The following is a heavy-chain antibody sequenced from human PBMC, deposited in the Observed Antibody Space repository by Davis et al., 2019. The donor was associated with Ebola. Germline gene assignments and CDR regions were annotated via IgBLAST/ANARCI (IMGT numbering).Heavy chain of an antibody. Sequence: MPSDTLSLTCAVYGGSFSGYYWSWIRQPPGKGLEWIGEINHSGSTNYNPSLKSRVTISVDTSKNQFSLKLSSVTAADTAVYYCARVDGSSGLDYWGQGTLVTVSS. CDR2: INHSGST. J-gene: IGHJ4*02. CDR1: GGSFSGYY. V-gene: IGHV4-34*01. CDR3: ARVDGSSGLDY. D-gene: IGHD6-6*01.